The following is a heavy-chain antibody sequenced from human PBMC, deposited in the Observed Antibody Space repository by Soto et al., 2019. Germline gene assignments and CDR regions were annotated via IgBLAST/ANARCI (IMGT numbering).Heavy chain of an antibody. CDR2: IYYSGST. D-gene: IGHD3-10*01. CDR1: GGSFSGYY. V-gene: IGHV4-59*01. J-gene: IGHJ4*02. CDR3: ARDIDYGSGSYYDY. Sequence: PSETLSLTCAVYGGSFSGYYWSWIRQPPGKGLEWIGYIYYSGSTNYNPSLKSRVTISVDTSKNQFSLKLSSVTAADTAVYYCARDIDYGSGSYYDYWGQGTLVTVSS.